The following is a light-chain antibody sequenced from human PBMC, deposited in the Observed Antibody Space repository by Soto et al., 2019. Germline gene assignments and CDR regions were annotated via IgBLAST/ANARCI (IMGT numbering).Light chain of an antibody. V-gene: IGLV2-23*01. CDR3: CSYAIGSTLV. Sequence: QSALTQPASVSGSPGQSITISCTGTSSDVGSYNLVSWYQQLPDKAPKLLIYEGSKRPSGVSNRFSGSKSGNTASLTISGLKAEDEADYYCCSYAIGSTLVFGGGTKVTVL. J-gene: IGLJ2*01. CDR1: SSDVGSYNL. CDR2: EGS.